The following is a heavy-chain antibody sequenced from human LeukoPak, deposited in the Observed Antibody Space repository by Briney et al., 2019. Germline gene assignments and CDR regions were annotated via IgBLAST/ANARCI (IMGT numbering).Heavy chain of an antibody. CDR2: IYHTGST. J-gene: IGHJ4*02. Sequence: SETLSLTCTVSGASISSGTYSWSWIRQPPGEGLEWIGYIYHTGSTYYNPSLKGRVTISVDTSKNQFSLKLSSVTAADTAVYYCARSKAQRYDFWSGYPRYYFDYWGQGTLVTVSS. D-gene: IGHD3-3*01. CDR1: GASISSGTYS. CDR3: ARSKAQRYDFWSGYPRYYFDY. V-gene: IGHV4-30-2*01.